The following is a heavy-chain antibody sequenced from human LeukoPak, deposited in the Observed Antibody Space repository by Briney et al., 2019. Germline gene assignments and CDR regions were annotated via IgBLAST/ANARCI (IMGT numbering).Heavy chain of an antibody. J-gene: IGHJ3*02. CDR3: AREWELSRAFDI. D-gene: IGHD1-26*01. V-gene: IGHV4-59*01. Sequence: SVTLSLTCTVPGGSISSYYWSWIRQPPGKGLEWIGYIYYSGSTNYNPSLKSRVTISVDTSKNQFSLKLSSATAADTAVYYCAREWELSRAFDIWGQGTMVTVSS. CDR2: IYYSGST. CDR1: GGSISSYY.